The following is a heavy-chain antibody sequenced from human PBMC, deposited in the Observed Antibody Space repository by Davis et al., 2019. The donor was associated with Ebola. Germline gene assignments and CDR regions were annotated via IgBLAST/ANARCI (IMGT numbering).Heavy chain of an antibody. CDR1: GFTFSSYA. J-gene: IGHJ4*02. CDR3: AGHDFWSGYSY. D-gene: IGHD3-3*01. V-gene: IGHV3-33*08. Sequence: PGGSLRLSCAASGFTFSSYAMSWVRQAPGKGLEWVAVIWYDGSNKYYADSVKGRFTISRDNSKNTLYLQMNSLRAEDTAVYYCAGHDFWSGYSYWGQGTLVTVSS. CDR2: IWYDGSNK.